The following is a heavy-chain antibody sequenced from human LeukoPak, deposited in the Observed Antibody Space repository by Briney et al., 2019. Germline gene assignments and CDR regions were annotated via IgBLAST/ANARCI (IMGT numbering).Heavy chain of an antibody. CDR2: MNPNSGNT. J-gene: IGHJ6*02. V-gene: IGHV1-8*01. D-gene: IGHD3-3*01. Sequence: ASVKVSCKASGCTFTSYDINWVRQATGQGLEWMGWMNPNSGNTGYAQKFQGRVTMTRNTSISTAYMELSSLRSEDTAVYYCARFAVLRFLEWLPVLRGMDVWGQGTTVTVSS. CDR3: ARFAVLRFLEWLPVLRGMDV. CDR1: GCTFTSYD.